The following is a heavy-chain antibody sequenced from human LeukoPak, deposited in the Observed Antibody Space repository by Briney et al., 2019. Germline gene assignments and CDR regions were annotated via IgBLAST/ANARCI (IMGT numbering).Heavy chain of an antibody. J-gene: IGHJ4*02. Sequence: PGGSLRLSCAASGFTFSIYAMHWVRQAPGKGLEWVAIISSDGGNKYYADSVKGRFTISRDNSKNTVYLQMNSLRAEDTAVYYCATYGAGTYVDWGQGTLVTVSS. V-gene: IGHV3-30-3*01. CDR3: ATYGAGTYVD. D-gene: IGHD3-10*01. CDR2: ISSDGGNK. CDR1: GFTFSIYA.